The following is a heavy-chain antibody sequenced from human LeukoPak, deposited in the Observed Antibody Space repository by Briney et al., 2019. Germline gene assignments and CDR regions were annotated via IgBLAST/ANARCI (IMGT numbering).Heavy chain of an antibody. CDR1: GGSFSGYY. J-gene: IGHJ2*01. CDR2: INHSGST. V-gene: IGHV4-34*01. CDR3: ARRFARNWYFDL. Sequence: SETLSLTCAVYGGSFSGYYWSWIRQPPGKGLEWIGEINHSGSTNYNPSLKSRVTISVDTSKNQFSLKLSSVTAADTAVYYCARRFARNWYFDLWGRGTLVTVSS. D-gene: IGHD3-16*01.